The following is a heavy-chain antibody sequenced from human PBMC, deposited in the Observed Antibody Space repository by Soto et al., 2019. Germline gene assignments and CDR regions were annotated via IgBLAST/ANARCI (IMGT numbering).Heavy chain of an antibody. V-gene: IGHV4-34*01. CDR2: INHSGST. D-gene: IGHD1-26*01. J-gene: IGHJ4*02. CDR1: GGSFSGYY. CDR3: ARKTNSGSYYHFDY. Sequence: QVQLQQWGAGLLKPSETLSLTCAVYGGSFSGYYWSWIRQPPGKGLEWIGEINHSGSTNYNPSLKSRVTISVDTSKNQFSLKLSSVTAADTAVYYCARKTNSGSYYHFDYWGQGTLVTVSS.